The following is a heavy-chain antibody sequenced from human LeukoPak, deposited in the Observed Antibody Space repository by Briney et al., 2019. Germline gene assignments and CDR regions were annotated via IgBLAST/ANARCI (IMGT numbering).Heavy chain of an antibody. V-gene: IGHV1-8*03. CDR3: ARGKGSITIFGVVITYPFDY. CDR2: MNPNSGNT. Sequence: ASVKVSCKASGYTFTSYDINWVRQATGQGLEWMGWMNPNSGNTGYAQKFQGRVTSTRNTYISTAYMELSSMRSEDTAVYYCARGKGSITIFGVVITYPFDYWGQGTLVTVSS. CDR1: GYTFTSYD. J-gene: IGHJ4*02. D-gene: IGHD3-3*01.